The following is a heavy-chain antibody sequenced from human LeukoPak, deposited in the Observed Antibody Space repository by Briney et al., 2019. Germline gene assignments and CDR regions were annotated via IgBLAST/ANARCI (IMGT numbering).Heavy chain of an antibody. D-gene: IGHD3-10*01. J-gene: IGHJ3*02. CDR2: ISGSGGST. CDR1: GFTFSSYA. V-gene: IGHV3-23*01. CDR3: AKSQYGSGSGTNGAFDI. Sequence: PGGSLRLSCAASGFTFSSYAMSWVRQAPGKGLEWVSAISGSGGSTYYADSVKGRFTISRDNSKNTLYLQMKSLRAEDTAVYYCAKSQYGSGSGTNGAFDIWGQGTMVTVSS.